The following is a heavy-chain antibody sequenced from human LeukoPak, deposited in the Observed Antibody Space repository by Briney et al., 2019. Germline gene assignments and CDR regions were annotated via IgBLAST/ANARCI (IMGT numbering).Heavy chain of an antibody. CDR3: AREADRHGYFDL. J-gene: IGHJ2*01. V-gene: IGHV4-34*09. CDR2: IYYSGST. Sequence: SETLSLTCAVYGGSFSGYYWSWIRQPPGKGLEWIGYIYYSGSTYYNPSLKSRVTISVDTSKNQFSLKLSSVTAADTAVYYCAREADRHGYFDLWGRGTLVTVSS. CDR1: GGSFSGYY.